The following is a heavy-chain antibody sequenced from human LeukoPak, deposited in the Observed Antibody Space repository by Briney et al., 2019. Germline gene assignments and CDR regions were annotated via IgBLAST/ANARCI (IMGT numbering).Heavy chain of an antibody. CDR2: ISWNSGSI. Sequence: GRSLRLSCAASGFTFDDYAMHWVRQAPGKGLEWVSGISWNSGSIGYADSVKGRFIISRDNAKNSLYLQMNSLRAEDTALYYCAKGIAAAGIMFDYWGQGTLVTVSS. J-gene: IGHJ4*02. CDR3: AKGIAAAGIMFDY. V-gene: IGHV3-9*01. CDR1: GFTFDDYA. D-gene: IGHD6-13*01.